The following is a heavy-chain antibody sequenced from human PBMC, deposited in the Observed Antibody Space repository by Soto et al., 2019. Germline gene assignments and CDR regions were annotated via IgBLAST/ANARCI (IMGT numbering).Heavy chain of an antibody. J-gene: IGHJ4*02. Sequence: SETLSLTCTVSGGSISRHYWSWIRQPAGKGLEWIGRIYTSGNGNYNPSLKSRVTMSVDTSKNQFALKLNSVTAADTAVYYCARDQALIYFDSWGRGTLVTVS. D-gene: IGHD2-8*01. CDR2: IYTSGNG. CDR1: GGSISRHY. CDR3: ARDQALIYFDS. V-gene: IGHV4-4*07.